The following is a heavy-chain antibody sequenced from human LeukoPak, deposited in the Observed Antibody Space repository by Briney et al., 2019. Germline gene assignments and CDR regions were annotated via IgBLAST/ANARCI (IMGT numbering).Heavy chain of an antibody. J-gene: IGHJ4*02. CDR1: GYIFTDYY. D-gene: IGHD4-17*01. CDR2: INPNSGGT. Sequence: ASVKVSCKASGYIFTDYYFNWVRQAPGQGLEWMGWINPNSGGTHYAQNFQDRVTMTRDTSISTAYMEVSRLRSDDTAVYYCARTLTTAAWDYWGQGTLVTVSS. CDR3: ARTLTTAAWDY. V-gene: IGHV1-2*02.